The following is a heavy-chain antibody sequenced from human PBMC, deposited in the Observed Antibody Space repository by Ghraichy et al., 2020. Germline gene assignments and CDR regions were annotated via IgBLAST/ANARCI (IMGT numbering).Heavy chain of an antibody. CDR1: GFTFRNSG. Sequence: GGSLRLSCAASGFTFRNSGMHWVRQAPGKGLEWVALIWSDGSNKWYADSVKGRFTISRDNSNNTLYLQINSLRADDTAVYYCARGVATIYVSEYWGQGTLVTVSS. V-gene: IGHV3-33*01. CDR3: ARGVATIYVSEY. J-gene: IGHJ4*02. D-gene: IGHD5-12*01. CDR2: IWSDGSNK.